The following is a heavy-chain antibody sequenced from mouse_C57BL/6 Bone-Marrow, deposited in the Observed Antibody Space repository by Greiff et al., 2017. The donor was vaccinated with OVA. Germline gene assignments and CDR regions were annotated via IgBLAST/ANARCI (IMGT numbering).Heavy chain of an antibody. J-gene: IGHJ1*03. CDR3: VRLSTYYSNYVWYFDV. Sequence: EVQRVESGGGLVQPKGSLKLSCAASGFSFNTYAMNWVRQAPGKGLEWVARIRSKSNNYATYYADSVKDRFTISRDDSESMLYLQMNNLKTEDTAMYYCVRLSTYYSNYVWYFDVWGTGTTVTVSS. CDR2: IRSKSNNYAT. D-gene: IGHD2-5*01. CDR1: GFSFNTYA. V-gene: IGHV10-1*01.